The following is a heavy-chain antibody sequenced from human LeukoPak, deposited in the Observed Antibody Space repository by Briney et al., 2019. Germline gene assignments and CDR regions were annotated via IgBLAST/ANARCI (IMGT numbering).Heavy chain of an antibody. CDR3: GRVEGYCSGGSCYSRGAFDI. V-gene: IGHV1-18*01. D-gene: IGHD2-15*01. CDR2: ISAYNGNT. CDR1: GGTFSSYA. J-gene: IGHJ3*02. Sequence: ASVKVSCKASGGTFSSYAISWVRQAPGQGLEWMGWISAYNGNTNYAQKLQGRVTMTTDTSTSTAYMELRSLRSDGTAVYYCGRVEGYCSGGSCYSRGAFDIWGQGTMVTVSS.